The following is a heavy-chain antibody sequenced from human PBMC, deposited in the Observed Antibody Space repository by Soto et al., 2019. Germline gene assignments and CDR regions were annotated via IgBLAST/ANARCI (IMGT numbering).Heavy chain of an antibody. D-gene: IGHD3-3*01. V-gene: IGHV3-23*01. CDR3: AKMVRDDFWSGYYFVSERYYYYGMDV. Sequence: GGSLRLSCAASGFTFSSYAMSWVRQAPGKGLEWVSAISGSGGSTYYADSEKGRFTISRDNSKNKLYLQMNSLRAEDTAVYYCAKMVRDDFWSGYYFVSERYYYYGMDVWGQGTSVTVSS. CDR1: GFTFSSYA. J-gene: IGHJ6*02. CDR2: ISGSGGST.